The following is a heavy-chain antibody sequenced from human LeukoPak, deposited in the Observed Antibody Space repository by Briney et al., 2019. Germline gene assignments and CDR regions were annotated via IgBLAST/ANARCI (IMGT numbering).Heavy chain of an antibody. CDR2: INPNSGGT. CDR1: GYTFTGYY. V-gene: IGHV1-2*02. CDR3: ARSPVAIRAHFDY. J-gene: IGHJ4*02. D-gene: IGHD2-2*02. Sequence: GASVKVSCKASGYTFTGYYMHWVRQAPGQGLEWMGWINPNSGGTNYAQKFQGRVTMTRDTSISTAYMELSRLRSDDTAVYYCARSPVAIRAHFDYWGQGTLVTVSS.